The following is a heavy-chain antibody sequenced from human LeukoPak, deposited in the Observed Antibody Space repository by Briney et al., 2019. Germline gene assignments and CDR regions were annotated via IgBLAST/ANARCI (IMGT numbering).Heavy chain of an antibody. Sequence: ASVKVSCKASGYTFTSYGINWVRQAPGQGLEWMGWISGYNGNTNYAQKLQGRVTMTTDTSTTTAYMELRSLVSDDTAVYYCAREDYYDSGSNDYWGQGTLVTVSS. D-gene: IGHD3-22*01. CDR3: AREDYYDSGSNDY. J-gene: IGHJ4*02. V-gene: IGHV1-18*01. CDR1: GYTFTSYG. CDR2: ISGYNGNT.